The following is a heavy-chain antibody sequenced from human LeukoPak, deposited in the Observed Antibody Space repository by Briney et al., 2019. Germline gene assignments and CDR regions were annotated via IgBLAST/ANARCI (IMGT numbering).Heavy chain of an antibody. D-gene: IGHD2-2*01. V-gene: IGHV3-30*03. J-gene: IGHJ3*02. CDR3: ARLGLRYCSSTSCQDAFDI. Sequence: PGGSLRLSCAASGFTFSSYGMHWVRQAPGKGLEWVAVISYDGSNKYYADSVKGRFTISRDNAKNSLYLQMNSLRAEDTAVYYCARLGLRYCSSTSCQDAFDIWGQGTMVTVSS. CDR2: ISYDGSNK. CDR1: GFTFSSYG.